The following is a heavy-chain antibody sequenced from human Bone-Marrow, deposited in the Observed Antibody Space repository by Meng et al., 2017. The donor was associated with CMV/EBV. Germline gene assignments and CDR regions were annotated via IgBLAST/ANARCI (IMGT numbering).Heavy chain of an antibody. CDR3: ARVRGTVAIAGTKRYFYYGMDV. CDR1: GYTFPGSY. CDR2: INPNSGGT. D-gene: IGHD6-13*01. Sequence: ASVMVSCKASGYTFPGSYMHWVRQAPGQGLEWMGWINPNSGGTDYAQKFQGRVTMTRDPSITTAYLELSRLRSDDTAVYYCARVRGTVAIAGTKRYFYYGMDVWGQRTTVTVSS. J-gene: IGHJ6*01. V-gene: IGHV1-2*02.